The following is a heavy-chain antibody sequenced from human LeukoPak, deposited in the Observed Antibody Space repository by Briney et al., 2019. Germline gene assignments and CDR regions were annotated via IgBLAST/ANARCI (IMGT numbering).Heavy chain of an antibody. J-gene: IGHJ4*02. Sequence: SEALSLTCAVYGGSFSGYYWSWIRQPPGKGLEWIGEINHSGSTNYNPSLKSRVTISVDTSKNQFSLKLSSVTAADTAVYYCARVLVWTDYFDYWGQGTLVTVSS. CDR3: ARVLVWTDYFDY. V-gene: IGHV4-34*01. CDR2: INHSGST. D-gene: IGHD3-3*01. CDR1: GGSFSGYY.